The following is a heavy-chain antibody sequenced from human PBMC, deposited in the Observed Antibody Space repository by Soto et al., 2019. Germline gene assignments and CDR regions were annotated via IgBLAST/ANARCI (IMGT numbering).Heavy chain of an antibody. J-gene: IGHJ5*02. Sequence: QVQLVQSGAEVKKPGASVKLSCKASGYVFTSFHMHWVRQAPGQGLEWMGLINPSDGRTEYAQKFQGRVTMTSDTSTSTVYMVLNTLRSEATAVYYCARAGINWLDPWGQGTLVTVSA. V-gene: IGHV1-46*01. D-gene: IGHD6-13*01. CDR3: ARAGINWLDP. CDR2: INPSDGRT. CDR1: GYVFTSFH.